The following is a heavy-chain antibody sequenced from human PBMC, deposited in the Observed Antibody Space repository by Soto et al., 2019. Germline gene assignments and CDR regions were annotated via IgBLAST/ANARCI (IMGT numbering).Heavy chain of an antibody. CDR1: GGTFSSYA. V-gene: IGHV1-69*13. D-gene: IGHD2-2*01. Sequence: SVKVSCKASGGTFSSYAISWVRQAPGQGLEWMGGIIPIFGTANYAQKFQGRVTITADESTSTAYMELSSLRSEDTAVYYCATGYDIVLVPAAMGPLAAAGRDLAFGICGQGTMVTFSS. J-gene: IGHJ3*02. CDR3: ATGYDIVLVPAAMGPLAAAGRDLAFGI. CDR2: IIPIFGTA.